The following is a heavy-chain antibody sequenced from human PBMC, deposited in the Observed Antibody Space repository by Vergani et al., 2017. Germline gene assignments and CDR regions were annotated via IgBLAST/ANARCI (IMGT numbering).Heavy chain of an antibody. Sequence: QVQLAESGGGRVKPGRSLRLSFAASEFSSSSHAIHWVRRAPGKGLEWVAVISNDGSKKYYADSVKGRFTISRDNSKNTLDLQMNSLRTQDTAVYYCAKAGSVTSGSLQYNFYMDVWGKGTTVTVS. CDR2: ISNDGSKK. J-gene: IGHJ6*03. D-gene: IGHD3-10*01. CDR3: AKAGSVTSGSLQYNFYMDV. V-gene: IGHV3-30*18. CDR1: EFSSSSHA.